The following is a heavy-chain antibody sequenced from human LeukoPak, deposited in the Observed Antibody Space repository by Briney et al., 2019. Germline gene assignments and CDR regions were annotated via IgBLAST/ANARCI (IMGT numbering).Heavy chain of an antibody. CDR1: GYAFTSYY. Sequence: ASVKVSCKASGYAFTSYYMHWVRQAPGQGLEWMGIINPSGGSTSYAQKFQGRVTMTRDTSISTAYMELSRLRSDDTAVYYCAREGSGYDPWGQGTLDTVSS. J-gene: IGHJ5*02. CDR3: AREGSGYDP. V-gene: IGHV1-46*01. D-gene: IGHD5-12*01. CDR2: INPSGGST.